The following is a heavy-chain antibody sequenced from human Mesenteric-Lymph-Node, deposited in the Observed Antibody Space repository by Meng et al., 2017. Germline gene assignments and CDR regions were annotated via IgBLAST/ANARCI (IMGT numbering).Heavy chain of an antibody. CDR3: ARDDRGYSDGYFRGFDY. CDR2: ISYDGSNK. V-gene: IGHV3-30*01. J-gene: IGHJ4*02. D-gene: IGHD5-18*01. Sequence: GGSLRLSCAASGFTFSSFAMHWVRQAPGKGLEWVAVISYDGSNKYYADSMKARFTISRDNSKNTLYLQMNSLRAEDTAVYYCARDDRGYSDGYFRGFDYWGQGTLVTVSS. CDR1: GFTFSSFA.